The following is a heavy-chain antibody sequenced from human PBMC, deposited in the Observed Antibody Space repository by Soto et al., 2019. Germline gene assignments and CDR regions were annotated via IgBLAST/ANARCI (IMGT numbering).Heavy chain of an antibody. CDR3: GRLCRIVVATDDYYCYGMDV. V-gene: IGHV4-4*02. CDR1: GGSLRSTNW. Sequence: QVQLQESGPGLVKPSGTLSLTCAVSGGSLRSTNWWSWVRQSPGKGLEWIGEIYHSGSTNYNPSLKSRVTISVDKSKRQCSLSLTSVTAADTAVYSCGRLCRIVVATDDYYCYGMDVWGQGTTVTVSS. J-gene: IGHJ6*02. D-gene: IGHD2-21*02. CDR2: IYHSGST.